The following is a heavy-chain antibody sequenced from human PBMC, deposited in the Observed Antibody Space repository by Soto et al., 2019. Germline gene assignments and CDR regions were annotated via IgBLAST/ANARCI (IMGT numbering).Heavy chain of an antibody. V-gene: IGHV3-23*01. CDR1: GFTFDDYA. Sequence: GGSLRLSCAASGFTFDDYAMHWVRQAPGRGLEWVSAISGSGGSTYYADSVKGRFTISRDNSKNTLYLQMNSLRAEDTAVYYCAKGRSGRYGYWGQGTLVTVSS. D-gene: IGHD1-26*01. CDR3: AKGRSGRYGY. CDR2: ISGSGGST. J-gene: IGHJ4*02.